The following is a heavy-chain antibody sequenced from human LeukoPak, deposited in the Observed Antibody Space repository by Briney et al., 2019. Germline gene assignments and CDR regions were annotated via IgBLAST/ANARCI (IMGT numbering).Heavy chain of an antibody. CDR2: LSSIGGST. Sequence: PGGSLRLSCSASGFTFSNYAMHWVRQAPGKGLEFVSALSSIGGSTYYADSVKGRFTISRDNSKNRLYLQMTSLRIEDTAVYYCVAAATDYWGQGTLVTVSS. CDR1: GFTFSNYA. CDR3: VAAATDY. V-gene: IGHV3-64D*09. D-gene: IGHD6-25*01. J-gene: IGHJ4*02.